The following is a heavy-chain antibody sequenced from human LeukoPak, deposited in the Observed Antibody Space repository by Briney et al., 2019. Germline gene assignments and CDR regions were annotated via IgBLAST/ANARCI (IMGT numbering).Heavy chain of an antibody. J-gene: IGHJ5*02. Sequence: GGSLRLSCAASGFTFTTYAMIWVRQAPAKGLEWVSGISSSGEYTYYADSVKGRFTISRDNSNNTLYLQMDSLRVEDTAVYYCAKGSGPNHFNWFNPWGQGALVSVSS. V-gene: IGHV3-23*01. CDR3: AKGSGPNHFNWFNP. D-gene: IGHD3-3*01. CDR1: GFTFTTYA. CDR2: ISSSGEYT.